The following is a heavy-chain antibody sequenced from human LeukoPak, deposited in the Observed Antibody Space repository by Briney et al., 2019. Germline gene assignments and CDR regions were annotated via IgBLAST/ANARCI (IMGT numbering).Heavy chain of an antibody. Sequence: GRSLRLSCAASGSTFSSYAMHWVRQAPGKGLEWVAVISYDGSNKYYAGSVKGRFTISRDNSKNTLYLQMNSLRAEDTAVYYCARGTPAWVTGYFDYWGQGTLVTVSS. CDR2: ISYDGSNK. J-gene: IGHJ4*02. CDR3: ARGTPAWVTGYFDY. V-gene: IGHV3-30-3*01. CDR1: GSTFSSYA. D-gene: IGHD1-26*01.